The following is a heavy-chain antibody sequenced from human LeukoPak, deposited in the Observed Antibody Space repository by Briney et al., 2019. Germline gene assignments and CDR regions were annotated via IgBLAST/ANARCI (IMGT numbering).Heavy chain of an antibody. J-gene: IGHJ3*02. CDR2: IYHSGST. Sequence: SETLSLTCTVSGYSISSGYYWGWIRQPPGKGLEWIGCIYHSGSTFYNPSLKSRVTISVDTSKNQFSLKLSSVTAAEAAVYSCASRTKVEVVTGLDAFDIWCQEAMVTVSS. D-gene: IGHD2-21*02. CDR3: ASRTKVEVVTGLDAFDI. CDR1: GYSISSGYY. V-gene: IGHV4-38-2*02.